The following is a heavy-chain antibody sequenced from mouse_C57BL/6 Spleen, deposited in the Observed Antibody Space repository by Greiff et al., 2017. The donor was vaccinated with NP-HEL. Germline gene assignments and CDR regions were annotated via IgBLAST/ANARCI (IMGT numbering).Heavy chain of an antibody. CDR1: GYTFTSYW. CDR3: ARGGIYYDYIFDY. J-gene: IGHJ2*01. D-gene: IGHD2-4*01. CDR2: IDPNSGGT. V-gene: IGHV1-72*01. Sequence: VQLQQPGAELVKPGASVKLSCKASGYTFTSYWMHWVKQRPGRGLGWIGRIDPNSGGTKYNEKFKSKATLTVDKPSSTAYMQLSSLTSEDSAVYYCARGGIYYDYIFDYWGQGTTLTVSS.